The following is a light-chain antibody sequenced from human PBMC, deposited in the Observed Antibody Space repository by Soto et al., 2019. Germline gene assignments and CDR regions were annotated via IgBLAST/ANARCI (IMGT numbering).Light chain of an antibody. CDR3: QQYGSSGT. CDR2: GVS. CDR1: QSVSNNY. V-gene: IGKV3-20*01. J-gene: IGKJ1*01. Sequence: ESVLTHAPGTLSLSPGEIATLACRASQSVSNNYLAWYQQKPGQAPRLLIYGVSTRATGVPARFSGSGSGTDFTLTISSLQPEDFAVYYCQQYGSSGTFGQGTKVDI.